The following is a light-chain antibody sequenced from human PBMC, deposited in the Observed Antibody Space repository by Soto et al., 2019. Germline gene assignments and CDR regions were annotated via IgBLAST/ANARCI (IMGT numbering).Light chain of an antibody. Sequence: DIQMTQSPSTLSASVGDRVTITCRASQSISSWLAWYQQKPGKAPNLLIYKASTLESGVPSRFSGTGSGTEFTLTISSLQPDDFATYYCQQYDGYSGRTFGQGTKVDIK. CDR3: QQYDGYSGRT. CDR2: KAS. J-gene: IGKJ1*01. CDR1: QSISSW. V-gene: IGKV1-5*03.